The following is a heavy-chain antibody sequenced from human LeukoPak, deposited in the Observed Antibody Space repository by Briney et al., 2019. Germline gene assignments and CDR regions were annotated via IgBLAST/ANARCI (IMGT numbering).Heavy chain of an antibody. CDR2: IIPILGIA. Sequence: SVKVSCKASGYTFTGYYMHWVRQAPGQGLEWMGRIIPILGIANYAQKFQGRVTITADKSTSTAYMELSSLRSEDTAVYYCARGGYSYGWPFLDYWGQGTLVTVSS. CDR3: ARGGYSYGWPFLDY. D-gene: IGHD5-18*01. V-gene: IGHV1-69*04. CDR1: GYTFTGYY. J-gene: IGHJ4*02.